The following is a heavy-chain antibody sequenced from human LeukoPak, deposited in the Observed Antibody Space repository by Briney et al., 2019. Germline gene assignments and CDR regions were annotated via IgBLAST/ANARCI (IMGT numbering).Heavy chain of an antibody. V-gene: IGHV4-4*09. CDR3: ARQLDYDSSGYWFSGFDH. CDR2: IYTSGST. CDR1: GGSISSYY. Sequence: SKTLSLTCTVSGGSISSYYWSWIRQPPGKGLEWIGYIYTSGSTNYNPSLKSRVTISVDTSKNQFSLKLSSVTAADTAVYYCARQLDYDSSGYWFSGFDHWGQGTLVTVSS. J-gene: IGHJ5*02. D-gene: IGHD3-22*01.